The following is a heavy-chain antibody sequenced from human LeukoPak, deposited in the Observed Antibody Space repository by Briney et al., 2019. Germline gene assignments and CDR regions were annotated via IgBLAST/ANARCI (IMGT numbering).Heavy chain of an antibody. CDR2: INPNSGGT. CDR3: AREPDPAYYYDSSGFDY. D-gene: IGHD3-22*01. Sequence: ASVKVSCKASGYTFTGYYMHWVRQAPGQGLEWMGWINPNSGGTNYAQKFQGRVTMTRDTSISTAYMELSRLRSDDTAVYYCAREPDPAYYYDSSGFDYWGQGILVTVSS. J-gene: IGHJ4*02. V-gene: IGHV1-2*02. CDR1: GYTFTGYY.